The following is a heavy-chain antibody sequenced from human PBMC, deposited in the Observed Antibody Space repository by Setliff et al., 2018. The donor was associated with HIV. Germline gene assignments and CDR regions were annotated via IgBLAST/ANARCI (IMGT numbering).Heavy chain of an antibody. CDR1: GGSASNSRYY. Sequence: SETLSLTCTVSGGSASNSRYYWAWIRQPPGKGLEYIGEINRSGSTNYNLSLKSRVTMSVDTSKRQFSLKLASVTAADTAIYYCARQSTMAAAAFDYWGQGTLVTVSS. CDR3: ARQSTMAAAAFDY. J-gene: IGHJ4*02. D-gene: IGHD6-13*01. V-gene: IGHV4-39*07. CDR2: INRSGST.